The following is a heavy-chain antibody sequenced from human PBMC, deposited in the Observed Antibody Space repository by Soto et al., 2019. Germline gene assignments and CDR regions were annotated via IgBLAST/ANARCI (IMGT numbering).Heavy chain of an antibody. CDR2: ISSSGSTI. Sequence: GGSLRLSCAASGFTFSSYEMNWVCQAPGKGLEWVSYISSSGSTIYYADSVKGRFTISRDNAKNSLYLQMNSLRAEDTAVYYCARGGVRYYYYGMDVWGQGTTVTVSS. CDR1: GFTFSSYE. J-gene: IGHJ6*02. CDR3: ARGGVRYYYYGMDV. D-gene: IGHD1-1*01. V-gene: IGHV3-48*03.